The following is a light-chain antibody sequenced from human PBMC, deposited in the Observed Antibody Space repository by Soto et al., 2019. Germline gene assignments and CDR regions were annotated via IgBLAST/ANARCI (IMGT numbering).Light chain of an antibody. Sequence: QSVLTQPPSVSGAPGQSVTISCTGSSSNIGAGYDIHWYQQLPGTAPKLLIYGTRDRPSGVPDRFSGSKSGTSASLAITGLQAEDEADYYCQSCDSNLRGPVFGGGTQLTVL. J-gene: IGLJ3*02. CDR2: GTR. CDR1: SSNIGAGYD. CDR3: QSCDSNLRGPV. V-gene: IGLV1-40*01.